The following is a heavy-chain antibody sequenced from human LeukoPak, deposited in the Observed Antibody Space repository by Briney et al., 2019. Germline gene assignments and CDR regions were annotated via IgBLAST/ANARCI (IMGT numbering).Heavy chain of an antibody. CDR2: IHYTGGT. CDR1: SVSISSSRYY. V-gene: IGHV4-39*02. J-gene: IGHJ5*02. CDR3: APGSTGGTRGSWFDP. D-gene: IGHD2-8*02. Sequence: PSETLSLTCTVASVSISSSRYYWGWIRQSPGRGLEWIGSIHYTGGTYYNPSLESRVTISVDTSKNHFSLKLSSVTAADTAVYFCAPGSTGGTRGSWFDPWGQGILVTVSS.